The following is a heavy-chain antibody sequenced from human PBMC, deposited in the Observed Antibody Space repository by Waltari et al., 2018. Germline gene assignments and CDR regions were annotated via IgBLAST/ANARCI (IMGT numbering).Heavy chain of an antibody. CDR3: ARELGSRPKYSSGWRHKNYGMDV. CDR2: IYYSGST. Sequence: QVQLQESGPGLVKPSETLSLTCTVSGGSISSYYWSWIRQPPGKGLEWVGYIYYSGSTNYNPSLKSRVTISVDTSKNQFSLKLSSVTAADTAVYYCARELGSRPKYSSGWRHKNYGMDVWGQGTTVTVSS. D-gene: IGHD6-19*01. V-gene: IGHV4-59*01. CDR1: GGSISSYY. J-gene: IGHJ6*02.